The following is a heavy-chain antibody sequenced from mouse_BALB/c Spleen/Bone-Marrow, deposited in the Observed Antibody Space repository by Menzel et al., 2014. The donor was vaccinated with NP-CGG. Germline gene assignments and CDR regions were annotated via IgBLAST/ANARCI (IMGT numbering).Heavy chain of an antibody. D-gene: IGHD2-10*02. Sequence: QVQLQQSGAELVRPGSSVKISCKASGYPFSSYWMSWVKQRPGQGLERIGQIYPGDGETNYDGKFKGNATLTADKSSSTAYMQLISLTSEDSAVYFCARKYGDYWGQGTTLTVSS. CDR1: GYPFSSYW. V-gene: IGHV1-80*01. J-gene: IGHJ2*01. CDR2: IYPGDGET. CDR3: ARKYGDY.